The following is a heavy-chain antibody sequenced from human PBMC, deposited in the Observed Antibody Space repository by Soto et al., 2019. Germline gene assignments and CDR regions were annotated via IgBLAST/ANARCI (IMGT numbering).Heavy chain of an antibody. V-gene: IGHV3-7*01. Sequence: GGSLRLSCAASGFTFSSYWMSWVRQAPGKGLEWVANIKQDGSEKYYVDSVKGRFTISRDNAKNSLYLQMNSLRAEDTAVYYCARDGRYCSGGSRYAYYYYYMDVWGKGTTVTVSS. CDR2: IKQDGSEK. CDR3: ARDGRYCSGGSRYAYYYYYMDV. CDR1: GFTFSSYW. D-gene: IGHD2-15*01. J-gene: IGHJ6*03.